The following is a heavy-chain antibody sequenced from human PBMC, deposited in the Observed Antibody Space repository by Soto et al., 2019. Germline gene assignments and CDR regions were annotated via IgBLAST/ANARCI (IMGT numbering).Heavy chain of an antibody. CDR3: ARGGSSRTSGYYIDY. D-gene: IGHD3-16*01. CDR2: TSYDGSNK. CDR1: GYVFNHYG. J-gene: IGHJ4*02. Sequence: QVQLVESGGGVVQPGRSLRLSCAASGYVFNHYGMHWVRQAPGKGLEWVALTSYDGSNKQYADSVKGRFTISRDDSKNTVYLQMNSLRVDDTAVYYCARGGSSRTSGYYIDYWGQGPLVTVSS. V-gene: IGHV3-33*01.